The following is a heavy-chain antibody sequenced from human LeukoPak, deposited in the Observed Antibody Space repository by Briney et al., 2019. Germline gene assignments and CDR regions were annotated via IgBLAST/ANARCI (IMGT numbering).Heavy chain of an antibody. CDR1: GGSLSSSSYY. CDR3: ASLIWGYCSGGSCYSYYYYGMDV. CDR2: ISYSGST. J-gene: IGHJ6*02. V-gene: IGHV4-39*07. D-gene: IGHD2-15*01. Sequence: PSETLSLTCTVSGGSLSSSSYYWGWIRQPPGKGLEWIGSISYSGSTYYNPSLKSRVTISVDTSKNHFSLKLSSVTAADTAVYYCASLIWGYCSGGSCYSYYYYGMDVWGQGTTVTVSS.